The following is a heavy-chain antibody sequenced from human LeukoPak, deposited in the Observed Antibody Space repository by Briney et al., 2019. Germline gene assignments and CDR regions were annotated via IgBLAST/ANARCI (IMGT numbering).Heavy chain of an antibody. V-gene: IGHV4-59*08. D-gene: IGHD3-10*01. CDR2: IYYSGST. CDR3: ARPVEDGASGSYLTSFDH. Sequence: KPSETLSLTCNVSGGSISGYYCSWIRQPPGKGLEWIAYIYYSGSTNYNPSLKSRVSISVDTSKNQFSLKLSSVTAADTAVYYCARPVEDGASGSYLTSFDHWGQGTLVTVSS. CDR1: GGSISGYY. J-gene: IGHJ4*02.